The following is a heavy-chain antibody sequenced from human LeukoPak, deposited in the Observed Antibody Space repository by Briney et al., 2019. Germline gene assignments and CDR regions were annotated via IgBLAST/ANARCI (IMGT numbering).Heavy chain of an antibody. CDR1: GLTFSRYA. CDR2: ISTSGAST. D-gene: IGHD3-10*01. Sequence: GGSLRLSCAASGLTFSRYAMSWVRQAPGKGLEWVSTISTSGASTYSADSVKGRFTISRDNSKNTLYLQMNRLKADDTAVYYCANRGKYYFDYWGQGTLVTVSS. V-gene: IGHV3-23*01. CDR3: ANRGKYYFDY. J-gene: IGHJ4*02.